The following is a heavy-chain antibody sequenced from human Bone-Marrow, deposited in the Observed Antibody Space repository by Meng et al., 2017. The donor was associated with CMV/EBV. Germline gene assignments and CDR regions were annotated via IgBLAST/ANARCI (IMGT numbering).Heavy chain of an antibody. CDR3: ASVTVTTGGWFDP. V-gene: IGHV3-30-3*01. CDR1: GFTFSSYA. J-gene: IGHJ5*02. Sequence: GESLKISCAASGFTFSSYAMHWVRQAPGKGLEWVAVISYNGGDKYYADSVKGRFTISRDNSKNTLYLQMNSLRVEDTAVYYCASVTVTTGGWFDPWGQGTLVTVPQ. D-gene: IGHD4-11*01. CDR2: ISYNGGDK.